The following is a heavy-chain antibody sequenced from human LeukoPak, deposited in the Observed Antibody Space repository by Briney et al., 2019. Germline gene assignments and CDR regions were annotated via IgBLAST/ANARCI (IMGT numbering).Heavy chain of an antibody. J-gene: IGHJ6*03. CDR2: IYHSGIT. CDR1: GDSISSSYY. Sequence: KPSETLSLTCTVSGDSISSSYYWGWIRQPPGKGLEWIGSIYHSGITYYNPSLKSRVTISADTSKNQFSLKLSSVTAADTAVYFCARVTGSSWYYSYYMDVWGKGTTVTVSS. V-gene: IGHV4-38-2*02. CDR3: ARVTGSSWYYSYYMDV. D-gene: IGHD6-13*01.